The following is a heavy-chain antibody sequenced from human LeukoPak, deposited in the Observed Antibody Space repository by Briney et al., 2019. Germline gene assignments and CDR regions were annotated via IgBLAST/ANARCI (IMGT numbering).Heavy chain of an antibody. CDR3: AKGDSSGYYYNWFDP. CDR1: GFTFDDYA. V-gene: IGHV3-9*03. D-gene: IGHD3-22*01. Sequence: GGSLRLSCAASGFTFDDYAVHWVRQAPGKGLEWVSGISWNSGSIGYADSVKGRFTISRDNAKNSLYLQMNSLRAEDMALYYCAKGDSSGYYYNWFDPWGQGTLVIVSS. CDR2: ISWNSGSI. J-gene: IGHJ5*02.